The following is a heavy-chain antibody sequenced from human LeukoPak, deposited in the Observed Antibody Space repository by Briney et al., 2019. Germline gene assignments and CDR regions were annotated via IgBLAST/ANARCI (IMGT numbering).Heavy chain of an antibody. D-gene: IGHD4-17*01. Sequence: GGSLRLSCAASGFTFSSYGMHWVRQAPGKGLEWVAVISYDGSNKYYADSVKGRFTISRDNSKNTLYLQMNSLRAEDTAVYYCAKEDGDPPARYYGMDVWGQGTTVTVSS. J-gene: IGHJ6*02. V-gene: IGHV3-30*18. CDR2: ISYDGSNK. CDR1: GFTFSSYG. CDR3: AKEDGDPPARYYGMDV.